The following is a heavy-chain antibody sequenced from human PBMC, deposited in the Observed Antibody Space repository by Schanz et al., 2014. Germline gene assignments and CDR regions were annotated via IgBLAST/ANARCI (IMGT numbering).Heavy chain of an antibody. J-gene: IGHJ4*02. V-gene: IGHV7-4-1*01. Sequence: QVQLVQSGAEVKKPGASVKVSCKASGHPFTAYYMHWVRQAPGQGLEWMGWINTKTGNPTYAQGFTGRFVFSLDTSVSTTHLQIPNLKADDTAVYYCARGYCAGTSCPIFDYWGQGTLVTVSS. CDR3: ARGYCAGTSCPIFDY. D-gene: IGHD2-2*01. CDR1: GHPFTAYY. CDR2: INTKTGNP.